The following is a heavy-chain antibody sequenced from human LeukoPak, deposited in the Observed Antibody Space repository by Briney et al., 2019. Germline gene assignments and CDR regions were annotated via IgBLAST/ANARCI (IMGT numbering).Heavy chain of an antibody. CDR2: IYYSGST. CDR1: GGSFSGYY. Sequence: PETLSLTCAVYGGSFSGYYWGWIRQPPGKGLEWIGSIYYSGSTYYNPSLKSRVTISVDTSKNQFSLKLSSVTAADTAVYYCASPAGPYDFWSGGPLDYWGQGTLVTVSS. J-gene: IGHJ4*02. CDR3: ASPAGPYDFWSGGPLDY. V-gene: IGHV4-39*01. D-gene: IGHD3-3*01.